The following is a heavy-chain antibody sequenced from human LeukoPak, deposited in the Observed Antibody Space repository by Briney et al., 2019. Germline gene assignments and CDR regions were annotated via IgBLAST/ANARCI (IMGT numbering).Heavy chain of an antibody. D-gene: IGHD5-12*01. Sequence: GGSLRLSCVASGFTLSRHPMHWVRQAPGKGLEWVAVISYDGSNKYYADSVKGRFTISRDNSKNTLYLQMNSVRAEDTAVFYCARGGLYSGFDHWGQGTLVTVSS. J-gene: IGHJ4*02. V-gene: IGHV3-30-3*01. CDR1: GFTLSRHP. CDR3: ARGGLYSGFDH. CDR2: ISYDGSNK.